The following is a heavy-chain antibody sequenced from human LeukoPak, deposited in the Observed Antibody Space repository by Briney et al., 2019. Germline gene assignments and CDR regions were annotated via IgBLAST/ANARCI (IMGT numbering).Heavy chain of an antibody. V-gene: IGHV1-2*06. CDR2: INPNSGGT. CDR1: GYTFTGYY. J-gene: IGHJ4*02. CDR3: AMLTVTTSSDFDY. Sequence: GASVKVSCKASGYTFTGYYMHWVRQAPGQGLEWMGRINPNSGGTNYAQKFQGRVTMTRHTSISTAYMELSRLRSDDTAVYYCAMLTVTTSSDFDYWGQGTLVTVSS. D-gene: IGHD4-17*01.